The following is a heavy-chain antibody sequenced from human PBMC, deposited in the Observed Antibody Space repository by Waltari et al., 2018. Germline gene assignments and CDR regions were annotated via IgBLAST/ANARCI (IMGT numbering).Heavy chain of an antibody. V-gene: IGHV3-30*03. CDR2: ISYDGSNK. D-gene: IGHD3-9*01. Sequence: QVQLVESGGGVVQPGRSLRLSCAASGFTFSSPGMHWVRQAPGKGLEWVAVISYDGSNKYYADSVKGRFTISRDNSKNTLYLQMNSLRAEDTAVYYCARSRADYDILTGYLDYWGQGTLVTVSS. CDR1: GFTFSSPG. CDR3: ARSRADYDILTGYLDY. J-gene: IGHJ4*02.